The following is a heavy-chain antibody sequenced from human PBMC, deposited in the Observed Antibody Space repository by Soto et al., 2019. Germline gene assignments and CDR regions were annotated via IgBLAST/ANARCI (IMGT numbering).Heavy chain of an antibody. CDR3: ARGKLGYCSGGSCYNWFDP. V-gene: IGHV1-18*01. CDR2: ISAYNGNT. CDR1: GYTFTSYG. Sequence: ASVKVSCKASGYTFTSYGISWVRQAPGRGLEWIGWISAYNGNTNYAQKLQGRVTMTTDTSTSTAYMELRSLRSDDTAVYYCARGKLGYCSGGSCYNWFDPWGQGTLVTVSS. J-gene: IGHJ5*02. D-gene: IGHD2-15*01.